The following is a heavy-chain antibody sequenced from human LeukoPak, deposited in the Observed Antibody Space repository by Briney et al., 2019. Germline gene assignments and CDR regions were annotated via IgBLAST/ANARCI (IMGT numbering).Heavy chain of an antibody. J-gene: IGHJ4*02. CDR2: ISYDGSNK. CDR3: AGDQGYGDYVAY. D-gene: IGHD4-17*01. V-gene: IGHV3-30-3*01. CDR1: GFTFSSYA. Sequence: GRSLRLSCAASGFTFSSYAMHWVRQAPGKGLEWVAVISYDGSNKYYADSVKGRFTISRDNSKNTLYLQMNSLRAEDTAVYYCAGDQGYGDYVAYWGQGTLATVSS.